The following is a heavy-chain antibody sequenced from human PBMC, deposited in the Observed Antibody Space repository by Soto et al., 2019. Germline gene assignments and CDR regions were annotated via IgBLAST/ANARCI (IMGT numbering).Heavy chain of an antibody. CDR3: ARRERAAGTDWWFDP. J-gene: IGHJ5*02. CDR2: IYYSGST. Sequence: QLRLQESGPGLVKPSETLSLTCTVPGGSISSSSFHWGWIRQPPGKGLEWIGSIYYSGSTYYSPSLKSRVTISVATPKNQFSLKLSSVTAADTAVYYCARRERAAGTDWWFDPWGQGTLVTVSS. D-gene: IGHD6-13*01. V-gene: IGHV4-39*01. CDR1: GGSISSSSFH.